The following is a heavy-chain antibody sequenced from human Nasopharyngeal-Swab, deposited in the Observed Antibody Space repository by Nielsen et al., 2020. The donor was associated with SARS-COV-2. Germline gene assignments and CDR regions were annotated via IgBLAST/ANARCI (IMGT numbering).Heavy chain of an antibody. CDR2: ISSSSGLI. Sequence: GESLKISCAASGFTFSDHYMSWIRQAPGKGLEWIAYISSSSGLIYYADSVKGRFTISRDNAKNSLYLQMDSLRADYTAVYYCARDEGTKIMKQDFWGQGTPVTVSS. J-gene: IGHJ4*02. CDR3: ARDEGTKIMKQDF. V-gene: IGHV3-11*04. D-gene: IGHD1-7*01. CDR1: GFTFSDHY.